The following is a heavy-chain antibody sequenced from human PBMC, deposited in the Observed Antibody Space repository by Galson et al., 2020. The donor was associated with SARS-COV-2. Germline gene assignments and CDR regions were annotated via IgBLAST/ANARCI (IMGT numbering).Heavy chain of an antibody. CDR1: GYTFTKYG. D-gene: IGHD3-22*01. CDR2: ISTYIGNT. Sequence: ASVKVSCKASGYTFTKYGISWVRQAPGQGLEWMGWISTYIGNTNYAQKLQGRVTMTTDTYTRTAYMELRSLRSDDTAVYYCAREFYDSGGYLACYFYCWGQGFLVTVSS. V-gene: IGHV1-18*04. J-gene: IGHJ4*02. CDR3: AREFYDSGGYLACYFYC.